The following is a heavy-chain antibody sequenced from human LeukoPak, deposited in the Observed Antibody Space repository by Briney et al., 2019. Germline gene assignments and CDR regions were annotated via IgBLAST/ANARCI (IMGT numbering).Heavy chain of an antibody. J-gene: IGHJ2*01. D-gene: IGHD1-26*01. CDR3: ASGELRGYFDL. V-gene: IGHV4-38-2*01. CDR1: GYSISSGYY. CDR2: IYHSGST. Sequence: SETLSLTCAVSGYSISSGYYWGRIRQPPGKGLEWIGSIYHSGSTYYNPSLKSRVTISVDTSKNQFSLKLSSVTAADTAVYYCASGELRGYFDLWGRGTLVTVSS.